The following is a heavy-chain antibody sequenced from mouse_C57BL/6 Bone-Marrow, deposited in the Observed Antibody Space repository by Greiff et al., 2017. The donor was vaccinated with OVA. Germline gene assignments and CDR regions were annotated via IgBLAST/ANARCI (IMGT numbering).Heavy chain of an antibody. CDR3: TFTTVVASDY. V-gene: IGHV14-4*01. Sequence: VQLQQSGAELVRPGASVKLSCTASGFNIKDDYMHWVKQRPEQGLEWIGWIDPENGDTEYASKFQGKATITADTSSNTAYLQLSSLTSEDTAVDYCTFTTVVASDYWGQGTTLTVSS. J-gene: IGHJ2*01. CDR1: GFNIKDDY. CDR2: IDPENGDT. D-gene: IGHD1-1*01.